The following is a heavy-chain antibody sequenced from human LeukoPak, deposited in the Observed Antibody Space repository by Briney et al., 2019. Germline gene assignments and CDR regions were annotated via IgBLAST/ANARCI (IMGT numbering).Heavy chain of an antibody. D-gene: IGHD3-10*01. CDR3: ARGNEPRGI. V-gene: IGHV4-34*01. CDR2: INHSGGT. J-gene: IGHJ3*02. Sequence: SETLSLTCAVYGGSFSGYYWSWIRQPPGKGLEWIGEINHSGGTNYNPSLKSRVTISVDTSKNQFSLKLSSVTAADTAVYYCARGNEPRGIWGQGTMVTVSS. CDR1: GGSFSGYY.